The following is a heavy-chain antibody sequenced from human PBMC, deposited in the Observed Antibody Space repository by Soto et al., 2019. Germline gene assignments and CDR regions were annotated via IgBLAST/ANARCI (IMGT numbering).Heavy chain of an antibody. CDR3: AKDLAYDYVWGSYRPIFYYYGMDV. Sequence: XGSLRVSCRASGFTCSSYTMSWVRQAPGKGLEWVAVISGSEGSTYYADSVKGRFIISRDNSKNTLYLQMKSLRAEDTAVYYCAKDLAYDYVWGSYRPIFYYYGMDVWGQGTTVTVSS. CDR1: GFTCSSYT. J-gene: IGHJ6*02. CDR2: ISGSEGST. D-gene: IGHD3-16*02. V-gene: IGHV3-23*01.